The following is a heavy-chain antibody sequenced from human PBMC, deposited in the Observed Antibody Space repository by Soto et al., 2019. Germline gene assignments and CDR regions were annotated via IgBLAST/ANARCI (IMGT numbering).Heavy chain of an antibody. J-gene: IGHJ4*02. CDR2: ISYSGTTNSDSGRT. CDR1: GASVRSDNYF. CDR3: ATRILFSPLDY. Sequence: SETLSLTCTVSGASVRSDNYFWVWIRQPPGKGLECIGYISYSGTTNSDSGRTSYNPSLKSRVTISVDTSKNQFSLRLNSATAADTAVYYCATRILFSPLDYWGQGAMVTVS. V-gene: IGHV4-61*01.